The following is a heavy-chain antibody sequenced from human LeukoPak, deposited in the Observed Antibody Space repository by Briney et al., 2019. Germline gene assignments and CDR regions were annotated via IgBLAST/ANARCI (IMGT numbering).Heavy chain of an antibody. CDR3: AKQAHRPEALYYFDY. V-gene: IGHV3-21*01. Sequence: GGSLRLSCAASGFTFSSYSMNWVRQAPGKGLEWVSSISSSSSYIYYADSVKGRFTISRDNAKNSLYLQMNSLRAEDTAVYYCAKQAHRPEALYYFDYWGQGTLVTVSS. J-gene: IGHJ4*02. CDR2: ISSSSSYI. CDR1: GFTFSSYS.